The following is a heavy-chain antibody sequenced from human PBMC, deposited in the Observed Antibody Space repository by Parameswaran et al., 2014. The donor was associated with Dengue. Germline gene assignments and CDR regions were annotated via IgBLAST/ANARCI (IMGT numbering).Heavy chain of an antibody. J-gene: IGHJ4*02. D-gene: IGHD3-10*01. V-gene: IGHV1-69*01. CDR2: IIPIFGTA. Sequence: WVRQAPGQGLEWMGGIIPIFGTANYAQKFQGRVTITADESTSTAYMELSSLRSEDTAVYYCAREINLGTMVRGAGGYFDYWGQGTLVTVSS. CDR3: AREINLGTMVRGAGGYFDY.